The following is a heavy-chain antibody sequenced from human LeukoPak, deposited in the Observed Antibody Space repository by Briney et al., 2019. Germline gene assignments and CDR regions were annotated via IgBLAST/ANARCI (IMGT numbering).Heavy chain of an antibody. V-gene: IGHV3-21*01. CDR3: ARGRSSSWVYYFDY. CDR2: ISSSSSYI. J-gene: IGHJ4*02. CDR1: GFTFSSYS. Sequence: GGSLRLSCAASGFTFSSYSMNWVRQAPGKGLEWVSSISSSSSYIYYADSVKGRFTISRDNAKNSLYLQMNSLRAEDTAVYYCARGRSSSWVYYFDYWGQGTLVTVSS. D-gene: IGHD6-6*01.